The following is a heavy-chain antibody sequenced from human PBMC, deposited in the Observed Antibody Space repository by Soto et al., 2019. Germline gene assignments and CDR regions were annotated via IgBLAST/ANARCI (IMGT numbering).Heavy chain of an antibody. CDR1: GGPISGRSHY. J-gene: IGHJ5*02. D-gene: IGHD6-6*01. CDR2: IYHSGDS. V-gene: IGHV4-39*01. Sequence: QLQLQESGPGLVKPSETLSLTCTVSGGPISGRSHYWGWIHQPLGKGLEWIGSIYHSGDSYYNPSLKSRVTMSVDTSKNQFSLKLSSVTAADTAVYYCAKHLSIPARNWFDPWGQGTLVTVSS. CDR3: AKHLSIPARNWFDP.